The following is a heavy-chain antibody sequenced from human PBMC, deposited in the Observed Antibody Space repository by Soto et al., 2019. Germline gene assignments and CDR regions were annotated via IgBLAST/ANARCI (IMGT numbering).Heavy chain of an antibody. CDR1: GGSISSGDYY. CDR3: ARSMINSGSYSPFDY. J-gene: IGHJ4*02. CDR2: IYYSGST. V-gene: IGHV4-30-4*01. D-gene: IGHD1-26*01. Sequence: TLSLTCTVSGGSISSGDYYWSWIRQPPGKGLEWIGYIYYSGSTYYNPSLKSRVTISVDTSKNQFSLKLSSVTAADTAVYYCARSMINSGSYSPFDYWGQRTQVTVSS.